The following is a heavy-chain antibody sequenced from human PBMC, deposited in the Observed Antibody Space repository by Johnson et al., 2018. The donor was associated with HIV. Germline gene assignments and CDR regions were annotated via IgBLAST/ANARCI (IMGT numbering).Heavy chain of an antibody. CDR1: GFIFSSNA. V-gene: IGHV3-30*14. Sequence: VQLVESGGGVVQPGRSLRLSCAASGFIFSSNAMHWVRQAPGKGLEWVAVISYDGSNKFYADSVKGRFTISRDNSKNTLYLQMNSLRAEDTAGYYCAREGDGGAFDIWGQGTMVTVSS. J-gene: IGHJ3*02. CDR2: ISYDGSNK. D-gene: IGHD3-16*01. CDR3: AREGDGGAFDI.